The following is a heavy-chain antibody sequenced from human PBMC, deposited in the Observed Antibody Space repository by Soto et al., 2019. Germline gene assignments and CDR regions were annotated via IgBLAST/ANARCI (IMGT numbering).Heavy chain of an antibody. CDR3: ARSSGGGRNWYFDL. D-gene: IGHD3-10*01. J-gene: IGHJ2*01. CDR2: ISYDGSNK. Sequence: QVQLVQSGAEVKKPGASVKVSCKASGYTFTSYYMHWVRQAPGKGLEWVAVISYDGSNKYYADSVKGGFTISGDISKNTLYLQMNSLRAEDTAVYYCARSSGGGRNWYFDLWGRGTLVTVSS. V-gene: IGHV3-30-3*01. CDR1: GYTFTSYY.